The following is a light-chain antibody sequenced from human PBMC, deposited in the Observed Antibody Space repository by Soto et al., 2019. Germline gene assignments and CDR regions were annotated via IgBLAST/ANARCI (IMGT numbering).Light chain of an antibody. CDR2: DND. CDR3: ATWDDTVSGYV. V-gene: IGLV1-44*01. J-gene: IGLJ1*01. Sequence: SVLTQSPSVSGTPGQRVTMSCSGSTSNIGNNPVNWYQQSPGTAPKLLMYDNDQRPSGVADRFSGSKSGTSASLAISGLQSEDETEYYCATWDDTVSGYVFGTGTKVTVL. CDR1: TSNIGNNP.